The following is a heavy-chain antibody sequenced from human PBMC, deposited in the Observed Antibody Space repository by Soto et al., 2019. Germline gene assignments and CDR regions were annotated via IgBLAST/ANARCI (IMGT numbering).Heavy chain of an antibody. CDR1: GFTFTKYA. CDR2: IVVGKNST. CDR3: TAGGSSWYFDL. Sequence: QMQLVQSGPEVKKPGTSAKVSCMTSGFTFTKYAMQWVRQARGQPLEWIGWIVVGKNSTNYAQKFQDRVTITRDMATSTAYMELRSLRSEDTAVYYCTAGGSSWYFDLWGRGTLVAVSS. V-gene: IGHV1-58*02. D-gene: IGHD2-15*01. J-gene: IGHJ2*01.